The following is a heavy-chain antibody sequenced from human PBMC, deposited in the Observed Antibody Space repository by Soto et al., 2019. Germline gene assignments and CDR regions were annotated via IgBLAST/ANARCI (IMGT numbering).Heavy chain of an antibody. CDR1: GGTFSSYA. Sequence: ASVKVSCKASGGTFSSYAISWVRQAHGQGLEWMGGIIPIFGTANYAQKFQGRVTITADESTSTAYMELGSLRSEDTAVYYCAGTYYDILTGYLTPGPLQYYYYYGMDVWGQGTTVTVSS. CDR2: IIPIFGTA. CDR3: AGTYYDILTGYLTPGPLQYYYYYGMDV. V-gene: IGHV1-69*13. D-gene: IGHD3-9*01. J-gene: IGHJ6*02.